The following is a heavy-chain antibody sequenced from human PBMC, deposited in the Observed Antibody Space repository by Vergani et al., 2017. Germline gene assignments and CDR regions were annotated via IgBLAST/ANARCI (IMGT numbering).Heavy chain of an antibody. D-gene: IGHD3-10*01. CDR3: ARQENYYGSGSLVDY. J-gene: IGHJ4*02. CDR1: GGSISSSSYY. CDR2: IYYSGST. V-gene: IGHV4-39*01. Sequence: QLQLQESGPGLVKPSETLSLTCTVSGGSISSSSYYWGWIRQPPGKGLEWIGSIYYSGSTYYNPSLKSRVTISVDTSKNQFSLKLSSVTAADTAVYYCARQENYYGSGSLVDYWGQGTLVTVSS.